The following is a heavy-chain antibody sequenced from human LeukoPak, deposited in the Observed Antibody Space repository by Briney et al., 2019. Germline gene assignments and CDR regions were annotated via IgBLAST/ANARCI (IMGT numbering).Heavy chain of an antibody. V-gene: IGHV4-61*02. CDR2: IYTSGST. CDR1: GGSISSGSYY. J-gene: IGHJ5*02. D-gene: IGHD2-15*01. Sequence: SETPSLTCTVSGGSISSGSYYWSWIRQPAGKGLEWIGRIYTSGSTNYNPSLKSRVTISVDTSKNQFSLKLSSVTAADTAVYYCAREVYCSGGSCYTTVSFDPWGQGTLVTVAS. CDR3: AREVYCSGGSCYTTVSFDP.